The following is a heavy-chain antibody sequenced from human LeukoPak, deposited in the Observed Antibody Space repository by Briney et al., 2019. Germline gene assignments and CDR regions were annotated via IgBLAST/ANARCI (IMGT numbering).Heavy chain of an antibody. Sequence: ASVKVSCKASGYTFTGYYMHWVRQAPGQGLEWMGWINPNSGGTNCAQKFQGRVTMTRDTSISTAYMELSRLRSDDTAVYYCARTLRYASTYYFDYWGQGTLVTVSS. CDR2: INPNSGGT. CDR3: ARTLRYASTYYFDY. V-gene: IGHV1-2*02. CDR1: GYTFTGYY. D-gene: IGHD2-8*01. J-gene: IGHJ4*02.